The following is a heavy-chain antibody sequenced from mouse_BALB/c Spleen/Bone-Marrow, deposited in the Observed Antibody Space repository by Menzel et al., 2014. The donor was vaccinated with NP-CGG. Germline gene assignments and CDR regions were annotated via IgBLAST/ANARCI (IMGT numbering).Heavy chain of an antibody. CDR1: GYTFTSNW. D-gene: IGHD4-1*02. V-gene: IGHV1S81*02. CDR2: TNPSNGRS. Sequence: QVQLKESGAELVKPGASVKLSCKAAGYTFTSNWMHWVKQRPGQGLEWIGETNPSNGRSNYNEKFKSKATLTVDTSSSTAYMQLSSLTSEDSAVYYCARSTGTAPYFYAMDYWGQGTSVTVSS. CDR3: ARSTGTAPYFYAMDY. J-gene: IGHJ4*01.